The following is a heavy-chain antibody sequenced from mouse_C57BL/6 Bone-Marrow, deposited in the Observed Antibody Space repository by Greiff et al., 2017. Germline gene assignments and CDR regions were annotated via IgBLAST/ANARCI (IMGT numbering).Heavy chain of an antibody. CDR3: ARRRGNLYYYAMDY. Sequence: QVQLQQPGAELVRPGTSVKLSCKASGYTFPSYWMHWLKQRPGQGLEWIGVIDPSASYTNYNQKFKGKATLTVDTSSSTAYMQLSSLTSEDSAVYYCARRRGNLYYYAMDYWGQGTSVTVSS. V-gene: IGHV1-59*01. J-gene: IGHJ4*01. D-gene: IGHD2-1*01. CDR2: IDPSASYT. CDR1: GYTFPSYW.